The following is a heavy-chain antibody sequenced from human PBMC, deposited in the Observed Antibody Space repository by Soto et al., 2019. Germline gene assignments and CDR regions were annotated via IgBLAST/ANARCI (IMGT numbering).Heavy chain of an antibody. CDR3: ARLAVRLSYSGIDF. V-gene: IGHV3-21*04. D-gene: IGHD2-21*01. Sequence: SLRLSCVVYVFIFSAYQFNWFRQAPGQGLEWVSAVNPSGTFTYYADSVKGRFTISRDNSKNTVYLEMNSLRGEDTAVYFCARLAVRLSYSGIDFWGQGATVTVSS. J-gene: IGHJ6*02. CDR1: VFIFSAYQ. CDR2: VNPSGTFT.